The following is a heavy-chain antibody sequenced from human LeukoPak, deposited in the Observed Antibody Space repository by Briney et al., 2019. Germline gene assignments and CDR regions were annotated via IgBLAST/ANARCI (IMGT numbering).Heavy chain of an antibody. CDR1: GGSISSSSYY. CDR3: ARGPRFYDFWSGYNAYYFDY. V-gene: IGHV4-39*01. CDR2: IYYSGST. J-gene: IGHJ4*02. D-gene: IGHD3-3*01. Sequence: SETLSLTCTVSGGSISSSSYYWGWLRQPPGKGLEWIGSIYYSGSTYYNPSLKSRVTISVDTSKNQFSLKLSSVTAADTAVYYCARGPRFYDFWSGYNAYYFDYWGQGTLVTVSS.